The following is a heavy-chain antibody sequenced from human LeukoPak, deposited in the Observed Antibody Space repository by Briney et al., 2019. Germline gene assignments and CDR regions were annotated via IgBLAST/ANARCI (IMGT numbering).Heavy chain of an antibody. CDR1: GYTFTGYY. V-gene: IGHV1-2*02. J-gene: IGHJ4*02. CDR2: INPTSGGT. CDR3: ARDTAYKDY. D-gene: IGHD5-24*01. Sequence: ASVKVSFKASGYTFTGYYIHWVRQAPGQGLEWMGWINPTSGGTNYAQKFQGRVTMTRDTSISTAYMELSSLRSDDTAVYYCARDTAYKDYWGQGTLVTVSS.